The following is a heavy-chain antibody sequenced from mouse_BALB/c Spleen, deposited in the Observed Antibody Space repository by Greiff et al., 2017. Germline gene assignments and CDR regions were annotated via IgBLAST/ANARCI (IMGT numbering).Heavy chain of an antibody. V-gene: IGHV2-6-7*01. CDR2: IWGDGST. J-gene: IGHJ4*01. D-gene: IGHD1-1*01. CDR1: GFSLTGYG. Sequence: QVQLQQSGPGLVAPSQSLSITCTVSGFSLTGYGVNWVRQPPGKGLEWLGMIWGDGSTDYNSALKSRLSISKDNSKSQVFLKMNSLQTDDTARYYCARGSPPRYYAMDYWGQGTSVTVSS. CDR3: ARGSPPRYYAMDY.